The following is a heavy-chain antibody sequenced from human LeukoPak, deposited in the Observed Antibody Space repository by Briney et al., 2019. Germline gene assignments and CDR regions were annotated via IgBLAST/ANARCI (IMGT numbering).Heavy chain of an antibody. D-gene: IGHD5-12*01. CDR1: GYTFTSYA. CDR2: IIPIFGTA. CDR3: ARDGDSGYDSSY. V-gene: IGHV1-69*13. J-gene: IGHJ4*02. Sequence: SVKVSCKASGYTFTSYAISWVRQAPGQGLEWMGGIIPIFGTANYAQKFQGRVTITADESTSTAYMELSSLRSEDTAVYYCARDGDSGYDSSYWGQGTLVIVSS.